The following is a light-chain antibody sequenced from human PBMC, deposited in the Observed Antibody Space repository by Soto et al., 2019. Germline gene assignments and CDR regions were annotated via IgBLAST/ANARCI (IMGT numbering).Light chain of an antibody. CDR1: QRVSSN. J-gene: IGKJ4*01. V-gene: IGKV3-15*01. CDR2: VAS. CDR3: QKYKTLPPLT. Sequence: EILMTQSPATLSVSPGERATLSCRASQRVSSNLAWYQQKPGPTPRLLIYVASTRATGVPVRFSGIGSGTEFTLTISSLQSEDFAVYSCQKYKTLPPLTFGGGTKVESK.